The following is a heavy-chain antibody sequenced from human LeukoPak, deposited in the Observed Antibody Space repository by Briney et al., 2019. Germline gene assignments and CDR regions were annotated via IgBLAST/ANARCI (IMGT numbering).Heavy chain of an antibody. V-gene: IGHV3-23*01. J-gene: IGHJ4*02. D-gene: IGHD3-3*01. Sequence: GGSLRLSCAASTFTFSNYAMSWVRQAPGKGLEWVSAISGSGGSTYYADSVKGRFTISRDNSKNTLYLQMNSLRAEDTAVYYCAKFAEPYDFWSGYLDYWGQGTLVTVSS. CDR3: AKFAEPYDFWSGYLDY. CDR1: TFTFSNYA. CDR2: ISGSGGST.